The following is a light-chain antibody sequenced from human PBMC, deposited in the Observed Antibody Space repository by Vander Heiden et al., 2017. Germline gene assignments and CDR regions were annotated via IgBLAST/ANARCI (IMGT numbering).Light chain of an antibody. CDR1: QDITDW. J-gene: IGKJ2*03. Sequence: DIQMTQSPSTLSASVGDKVTITCRATQDITDWLAWDQQRPGEAPRLLIYKASNLESGVPSRFSGSGSGTQFTLTISSLQPDDSATYYCQQCASYYSFGQGTKVEIK. CDR2: KAS. CDR3: QQCASYYS. V-gene: IGKV1-5*03.